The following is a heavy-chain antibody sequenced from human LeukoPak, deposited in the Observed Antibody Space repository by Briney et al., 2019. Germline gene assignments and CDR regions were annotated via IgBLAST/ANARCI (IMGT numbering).Heavy chain of an antibody. CDR3: ARDIGSGNYFDY. D-gene: IGHD1-26*01. J-gene: IGHJ4*02. Sequence: RGSLRLSCAASGFTVSSNYMSWVRQAPGKGLEWVSVIYSGGTTYYADSVKGRFTISRDNSKNTLYLQMNSLRVEDTAVYYCARDIGSGNYFDYWGQGTLVTVSS. CDR1: GFTVSSNY. CDR2: IYSGGTT. V-gene: IGHV3-53*01.